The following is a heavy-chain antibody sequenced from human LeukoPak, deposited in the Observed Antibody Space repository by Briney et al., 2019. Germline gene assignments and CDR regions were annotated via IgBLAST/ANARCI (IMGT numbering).Heavy chain of an antibody. J-gene: IGHJ6*03. CDR1: GFTFGDYA. V-gene: IGHV3-49*04. CDR3: TRDPRTGSGSYYIHSYYMDV. Sequence: GSLRLSCTASGFTFGDYAMSWVRQAPGKGLEWVGFIRSKAYGGTTEYAASVKGRFTISRDDSKSIAYLQMNSLKTEDTAVYYCTRDPRTGSGSYYIHSYYMDVWGKGTTVTISS. D-gene: IGHD3-10*01. CDR2: IRSKAYGGTT.